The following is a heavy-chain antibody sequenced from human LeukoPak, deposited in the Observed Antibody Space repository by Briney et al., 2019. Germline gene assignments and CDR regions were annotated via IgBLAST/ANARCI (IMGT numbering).Heavy chain of an antibody. CDR2: IIPIFGTA. CDR3: ARGRRYCTNGVCSLPFDP. Sequence: SVKVSCKASGGTFSSYAISWVRQAPGQGLEWVGGIIPIFGTANYAQKFQGRVTITADESTSTAYMELSSLRSEDTAVYYCARGRRYCTNGVCSLPFDPWGQGTLVTVSS. CDR1: GGTFSSYA. J-gene: IGHJ5*02. V-gene: IGHV1-69*13. D-gene: IGHD2-8*01.